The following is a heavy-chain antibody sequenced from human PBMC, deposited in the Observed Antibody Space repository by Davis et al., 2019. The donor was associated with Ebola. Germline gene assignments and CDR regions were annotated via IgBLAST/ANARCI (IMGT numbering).Heavy chain of an antibody. Sequence: SETLSLTCAVYGGSFSGYYWSWIRQPPGKGLEWIGEINHSGSTNYNPSLKSRVTISVDTSKNQFSLKLSSVTAADPAVYYCARRKGRTVNTRYYYYGMDVWGQGTTVTVSS. D-gene: IGHD4-17*01. CDR2: INHSGST. J-gene: IGHJ6*02. V-gene: IGHV4-34*01. CDR1: GGSFSGYY. CDR3: ARRKGRTVNTRYYYYGMDV.